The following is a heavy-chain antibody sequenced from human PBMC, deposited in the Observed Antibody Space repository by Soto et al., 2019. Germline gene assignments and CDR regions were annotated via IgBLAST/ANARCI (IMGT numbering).Heavy chain of an antibody. V-gene: IGHV1-69*04. D-gene: IGHD3-22*01. J-gene: IGHJ4*02. CDR1: GGTFSSYT. CDR3: AREKRYDSSGYYYFDY. CDR2: IIPILGIA. Sequence: SVKVSCKASGGTFSSYTISWVRQAPGQGLEWMGRIIPILGIANYAQKFQGRVTITADKSTSTAYMELSSLRSEDTAVYYCAREKRYDSSGYYYFDYWGQGTLVTVSS.